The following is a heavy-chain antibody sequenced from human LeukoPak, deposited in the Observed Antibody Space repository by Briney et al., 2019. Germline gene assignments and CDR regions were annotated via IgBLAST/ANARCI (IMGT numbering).Heavy chain of an antibody. CDR1: GGSISSYY. CDR2: IYTSGST. CDR3: ARRGYSGYEMSS. D-gene: IGHD5-12*01. V-gene: IGHV4-4*09. J-gene: IGHJ5*02. Sequence: SETLSLTCTVSGGSISSYYWSWIRQPPGKGLEWIGYIYTSGSTNYNPSRKSRVTISVDTSKNQFSLKLSSVTAADTAVYYCARRGYSGYEMSSWGQGTLVTVSS.